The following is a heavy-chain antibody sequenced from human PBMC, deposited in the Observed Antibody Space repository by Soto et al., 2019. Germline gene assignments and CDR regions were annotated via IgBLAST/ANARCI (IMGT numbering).Heavy chain of an antibody. J-gene: IGHJ4*02. CDR1: GFTFSGSA. Sequence: GGSLRLSCAASGFTFSGSAMHWVRQASGKGLEWVGRIRSKANSYATAYAASVKGRFTISRDDSKNTAYLQMNSLKTEDTAVYYCTRLDSSAPYWGQGTLVTVSS. V-gene: IGHV3-73*01. CDR3: TRLDSSAPY. CDR2: IRSKANSYAT. D-gene: IGHD6-19*01.